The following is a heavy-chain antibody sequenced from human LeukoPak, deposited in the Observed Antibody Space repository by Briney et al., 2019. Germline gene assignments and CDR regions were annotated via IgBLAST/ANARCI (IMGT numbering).Heavy chain of an antibody. CDR2: IDSGGITI. V-gene: IGHV3-48*03. Sequence: GGSLRLSCEGSGFPFSSYEMNWLRQAPGKGLEWVSHIDSGGITIYYADSVKGRFTISRDNAKNSIYLQMDSLRVEDTAIYYCARDSVGALLDYWGQGTPVTVSS. J-gene: IGHJ4*02. CDR3: ARDSVGALLDY. D-gene: IGHD4-17*01. CDR1: GFPFSSYE.